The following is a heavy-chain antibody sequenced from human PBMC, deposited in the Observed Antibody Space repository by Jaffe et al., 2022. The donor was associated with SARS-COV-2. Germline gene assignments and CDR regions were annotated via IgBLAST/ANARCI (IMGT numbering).Heavy chain of an antibody. V-gene: IGHV3-64D*09. J-gene: IGHJ4*02. CDR2: ITYNGGST. Sequence: EVQLVESGGGLVRPGGSLRLSCSASGFTFSSTAMYWVRQAPGKGLEYVSAITYNGGSTAYADSVKGRFTISRDNSKNTLYLEMSSLRVEDTALYYCVKDRRGLYDYWGQGTLVTVSS. CDR1: GFTFSSTA. CDR3: VKDRRGLYDY.